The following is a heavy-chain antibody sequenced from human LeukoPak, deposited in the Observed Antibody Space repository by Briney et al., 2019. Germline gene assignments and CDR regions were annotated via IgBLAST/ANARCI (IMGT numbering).Heavy chain of an antibody. V-gene: IGHV3-13*01. J-gene: IGHJ5*02. CDR2: IGTAGDT. CDR1: GFTFSSYD. Sequence: GGSLRLSCAASGFTFSSYDMHWVRQATGKGLEWVSAIGTAGDTYYPGSVKGRFTISRGNAKNSLYLQMNSLRAGDTAVYYCARGSRYYYDSSGYYYGPWFDPWGQGTLVTVSS. D-gene: IGHD3-22*01. CDR3: ARGSRYYYDSSGYYYGPWFDP.